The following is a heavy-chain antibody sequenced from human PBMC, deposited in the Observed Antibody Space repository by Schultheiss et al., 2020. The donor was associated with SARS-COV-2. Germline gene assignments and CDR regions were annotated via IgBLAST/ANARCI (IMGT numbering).Heavy chain of an antibody. J-gene: IGHJ4*02. CDR2: ISSSSSTI. CDR3: AKDTLAAAGPEDY. Sequence: GGSLRLSCTASGFTFGDYAMSWVRQAPGKGLEWVSYISSSSSTIYYADSVKGRFTISRDNSKNTLYLQMNSLRAEDTAVYYCAKDTLAAAGPEDYWGQGTLVTVSS. V-gene: IGHV3-23*01. D-gene: IGHD6-13*01. CDR1: GFTFGDYA.